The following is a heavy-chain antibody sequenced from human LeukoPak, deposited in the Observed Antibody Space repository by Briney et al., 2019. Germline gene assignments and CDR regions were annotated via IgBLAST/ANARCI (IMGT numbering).Heavy chain of an antibody. CDR1: GGSFSGYY. CDR2: INHSGST. D-gene: IGHD6-13*01. J-gene: IGHJ4*02. CDR3: ARGLQLTGDY. Sequence: PSETQSLTCAVYGGSFSGYYWSWIRQAPGNGLEWIGEINHSGSTNYNPSLKSRVTISVDTSKNQFSLKLSSVTAADTAVYYCARGLQLTGDYWGQGTLVTVSS. V-gene: IGHV4-34*01.